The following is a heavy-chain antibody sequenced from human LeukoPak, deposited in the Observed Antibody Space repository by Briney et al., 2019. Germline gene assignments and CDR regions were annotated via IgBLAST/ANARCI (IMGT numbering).Heavy chain of an antibody. CDR1: GFTFSSYE. CDR2: ISSSGSTI. V-gene: IGHV3-48*03. Sequence: GGSLRLSCAASGFTFSSYEMNWVRQAPGKGLEWVSYISSSGSTIYYADSVKCRFTISRDNAKNSLYLQMHSLRAEDTAVYYCARDGYNGYYFDYWGQGTLVTVSS. CDR3: ARDGYNGYYFDY. D-gene: IGHD5-24*01. J-gene: IGHJ4*02.